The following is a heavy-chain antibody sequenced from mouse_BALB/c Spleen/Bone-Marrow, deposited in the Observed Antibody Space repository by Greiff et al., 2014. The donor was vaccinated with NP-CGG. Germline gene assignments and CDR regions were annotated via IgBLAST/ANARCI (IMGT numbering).Heavy chain of an antibody. J-gene: IGHJ4*01. D-gene: IGHD2-4*01. CDR3: AREGGLRRGDYYTMDC. CDR2: INPYNDGT. Sequence: VQLKQSGPELVKPGASVKMSCKASGYTFTGYVMHWVKQKPGQGLEWIGYINPYNDGTKYNEKFKGKATLTSDKSSSTAYMELSSLTSEDSAVYYCAREGGLRRGDYYTMDCWGQGTSVTVSS. CDR1: GYTFTGYV. V-gene: IGHV1-14*01.